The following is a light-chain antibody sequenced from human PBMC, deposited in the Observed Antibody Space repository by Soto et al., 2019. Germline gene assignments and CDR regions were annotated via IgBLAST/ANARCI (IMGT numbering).Light chain of an antibody. CDR1: QSINNW. V-gene: IGKV1-5*03. CDR3: QQYDSHSQT. J-gene: IGKJ2*01. CDR2: KAS. Sequence: DIQMTQYPSTLSASVGDRVTITCLASQSINNWLAWYQQKPGKAPNLLIYKASSLESGVPSRFSGSGSGTEFTLTISSLQPDDFATYYCQQYDSHSQTFGQGTTLEIK.